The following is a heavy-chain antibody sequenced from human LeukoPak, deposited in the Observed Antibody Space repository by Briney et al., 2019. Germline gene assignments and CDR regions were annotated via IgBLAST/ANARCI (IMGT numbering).Heavy chain of an antibody. D-gene: IGHD3-9*01. Sequence: ASVKVSCKASGYTFTSYGISWVRQAPGQGLEWMGWISAYNGNTNYAQKLQGRVTMSTDTSTSTAYMELRSLTFDDTAIYYCAKDWHILTGRNCFDPWGQGTLVTVSS. CDR1: GYTFTSYG. J-gene: IGHJ5*02. CDR2: ISAYNGNT. V-gene: IGHV1-18*01. CDR3: AKDWHILTGRNCFDP.